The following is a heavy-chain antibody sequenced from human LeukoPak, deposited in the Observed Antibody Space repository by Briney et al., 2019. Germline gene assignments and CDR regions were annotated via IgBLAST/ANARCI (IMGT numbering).Heavy chain of an antibody. V-gene: IGHV3-33*06. CDR2: IWSDGNNK. Sequence: PGGSLGLSCAATGFTFSTYGMHWVRQAPGKGLEWVAVIWSDGNNKLYADSVKGRFTFSRDNSRNTLSLQMNSLRAEDTAVYYCVKERGPFDAFDIWGQGTMVTVSS. CDR3: VKERGPFDAFDI. CDR1: GFTFSTYG. J-gene: IGHJ3*02.